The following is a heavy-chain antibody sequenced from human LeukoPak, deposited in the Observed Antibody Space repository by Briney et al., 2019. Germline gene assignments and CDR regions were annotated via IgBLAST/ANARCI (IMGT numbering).Heavy chain of an antibody. V-gene: IGHV3-23*01. J-gene: IGHJ4*02. CDR2: ISGSGGST. D-gene: IGHD2-15*01. Sequence: GGSLRLSCAASGFSVSSNYMSWVRQAPGKGLEWVSAISGSGGSTYYADSVKGRFTISRDNSKNTLYLQMNSLRAEDTAVYYCATSPRGWYYFDYWGQGTLVTVSS. CDR3: ATSPRGWYYFDY. CDR1: GFSVSSNY.